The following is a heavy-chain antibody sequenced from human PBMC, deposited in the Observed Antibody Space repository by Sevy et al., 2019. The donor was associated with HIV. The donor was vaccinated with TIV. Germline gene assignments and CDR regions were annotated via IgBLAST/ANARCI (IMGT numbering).Heavy chain of an antibody. V-gene: IGHV3-48*02. CDR2: IGTTGGPT. J-gene: IGHJ4*02. CDR3: ARDSALAY. Sequence: GGSLRLSCAAPGFTFSNSGMNWVRQAPGKGPEWVSYIGTTGGPTYYADSVKGRFTISRDNAKNSLYLQMNSLRDDDTAVYYCARDSALAYWGQRTLVTVSS. CDR1: GFTFSNSG.